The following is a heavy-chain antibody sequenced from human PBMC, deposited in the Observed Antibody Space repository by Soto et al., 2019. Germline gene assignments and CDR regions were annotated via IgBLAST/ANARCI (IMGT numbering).Heavy chain of an antibody. V-gene: IGHV4-61*01. D-gene: IGHD2-15*01. CDR2: IYYSGST. Sequence: TQYISSPVGGGSVRSGSDCWSLLRQTPGKGPEWIGYIYYSGSTNYNPSLKSRVTISVDTSKNQFSLKLSSVTAADTAVYYCSIYVEMATIRACNNWFEPRGQGPLVTGSS. CDR1: GGSVRSGSDC. J-gene: IGHJ5*02. CDR3: SIYVEMATIRACNNWFEP.